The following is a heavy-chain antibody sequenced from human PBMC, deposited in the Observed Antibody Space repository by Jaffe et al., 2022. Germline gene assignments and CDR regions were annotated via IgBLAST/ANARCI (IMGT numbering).Heavy chain of an antibody. CDR1: GYTFTDYD. D-gene: IGHD3-16*01. Sequence: DVQLLQSGAEVKKPGTTVKISCKISGYTFTDYDMYWVQQAPGKGLEWMGLVDPENGETIYAEKFQGRVAITADVSTDTTYLELSSLRSEDTAVYYCATDPSLAATHSFNAFDLWGQGTMVTVSS. CDR2: VDPENGET. CDR3: ATDPSLAATHSFNAFDL. J-gene: IGHJ3*01. V-gene: IGHV1-69-2*01.